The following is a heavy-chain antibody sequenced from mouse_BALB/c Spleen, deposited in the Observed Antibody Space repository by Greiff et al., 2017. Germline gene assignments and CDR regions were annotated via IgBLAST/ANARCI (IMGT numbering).Heavy chain of an antibody. Sequence: VQLQQSGAELARPGASVKLSCKASGYTFTSYWMQWVKQRPGQGLEWIGAIYPGDGDTRYTQKFKGKATLTADKSSSTAYMQLSSLASEDSAVYYCARLGGSSLYYAMDYWGQGTSVTVSS. J-gene: IGHJ4*01. CDR3: ARLGGSSLYYAMDY. CDR2: IYPGDGDT. D-gene: IGHD1-1*01. V-gene: IGHV1-87*01. CDR1: GYTFTSYW.